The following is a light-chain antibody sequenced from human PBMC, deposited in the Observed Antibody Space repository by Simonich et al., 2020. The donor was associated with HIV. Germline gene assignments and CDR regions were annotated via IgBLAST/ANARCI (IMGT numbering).Light chain of an antibody. CDR1: QSISNW. V-gene: IGKV1-5*03. CDR2: KSS. Sequence: DIQMTPSPSTLSASVGERVTFTCRASQSISNWLAWYQQQPGKAPKLLIYKSSSLKSGAPSRFSGSGSGTEFTLTISSLQPDDFATYFCQQYNSYTWTFGQGTKVDIK. CDR3: QQYNSYTWT. J-gene: IGKJ1*01.